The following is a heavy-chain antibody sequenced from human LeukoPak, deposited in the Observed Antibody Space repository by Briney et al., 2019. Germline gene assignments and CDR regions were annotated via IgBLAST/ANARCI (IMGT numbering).Heavy chain of an antibody. J-gene: IGHJ6*02. V-gene: IGHV3-66*01. CDR2: IYAGGNT. CDR1: GFMVGHKY. D-gene: IGHD2-15*01. Sequence: GGSLRLSCAASGFMVGHKYMSWVRQAPGKGLELLSIIYAGGNTYSADSVKGRFTISRDNAKNSLYLQMNSLRAEDTALYHCARGYCSGGSCHHHYYYGMDVWGQGTTVTVSS. CDR3: ARGYCSGGSCHHHYYYGMDV.